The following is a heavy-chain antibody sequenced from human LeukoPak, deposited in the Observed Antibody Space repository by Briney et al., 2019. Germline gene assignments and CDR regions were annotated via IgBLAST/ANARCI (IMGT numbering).Heavy chain of an antibody. V-gene: IGHV4-31*03. CDR3: ARGTTDGYSYGRFDY. Sequence: SQTLSLTCTVSGGSISSGGFYWSWIRQHPGKGLEWLGYIYYSGTTYYNPSLKSRVTFSVDTSKNQFSLKLNPVTAADTALYYCARGTTDGYSYGRFDYWGQGTLVTVSS. J-gene: IGHJ4*02. CDR1: GGSISSGGFY. D-gene: IGHD5-18*01. CDR2: IYYSGTT.